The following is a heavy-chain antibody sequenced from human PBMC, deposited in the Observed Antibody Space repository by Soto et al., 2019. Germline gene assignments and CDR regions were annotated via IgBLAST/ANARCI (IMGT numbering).Heavy chain of an antibody. CDR3: ARANGADKEDN. V-gene: IGHV3-7*04. J-gene: IGHJ4*02. Sequence: GGSLRLSCAASGFTFSSYWMSWVRQAPGKGLEWVANIKEDGSERYYVDSVKGRFTISRDNAKNSLYLQMNSLRAEDTAVYYCARANGADKEDNWGQETLVTVSS. CDR1: GFTFSSYW. D-gene: IGHD3-10*01. CDR2: IKEDGSER.